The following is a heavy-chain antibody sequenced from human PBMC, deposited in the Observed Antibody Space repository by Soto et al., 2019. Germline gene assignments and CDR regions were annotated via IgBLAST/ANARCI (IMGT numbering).Heavy chain of an antibody. CDR3: AKTALFWEAQVVTPYYFDY. CDR1: GFSFSSYA. Sequence: PGGSLRLSCAASGFSFSSYAMSWVRQAPGKGLEWVSAISGSGGSTYYADSVKGRFTISRDNSKNTLYLQMNSLRAEDTAVYYCAKTALFWEAQVVTPYYFDYWGQGTLVTVSS. J-gene: IGHJ4*02. CDR2: ISGSGGST. V-gene: IGHV3-23*01. D-gene: IGHD3-22*01.